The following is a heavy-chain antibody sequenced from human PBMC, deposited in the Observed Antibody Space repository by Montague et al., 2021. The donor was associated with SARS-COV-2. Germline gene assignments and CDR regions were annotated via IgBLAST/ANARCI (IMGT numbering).Heavy chain of an antibody. CDR1: GDSFNSPKYY. J-gene: IGHJ3*02. CDR2: SYYSGTX. CDR3: ARGSYGSGSYHAFDI. D-gene: IGHD3-10*01. V-gene: IGHV4-39*01. Sequence: TLSLTCTVSGDSFNSPKYYCAWIRQPPGKGLEWIGSSYYSGTXYDNPSLRSQVTISVDTSKTQFSLKMNSVTAADTAVYYCARGSYGSGSYHAFDIWSQGTVVAVSS.